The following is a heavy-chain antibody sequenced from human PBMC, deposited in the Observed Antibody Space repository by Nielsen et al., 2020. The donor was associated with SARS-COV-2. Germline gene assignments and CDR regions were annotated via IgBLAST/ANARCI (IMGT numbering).Heavy chain of an antibody. CDR2: ISSSGSTI. Sequence: VRQAPGKGLEWVSYISSSGSTIYYADSVKGRFTISRDNSKNTLYLQMNSLRAEDTAVYYCAREWLLSLVGYYYYYGMDVWGQGTTVTVSS. V-gene: IGHV3-48*01. J-gene: IGHJ6*02. CDR3: AREWLLSLVGYYYYYGMDV. D-gene: IGHD3-22*01.